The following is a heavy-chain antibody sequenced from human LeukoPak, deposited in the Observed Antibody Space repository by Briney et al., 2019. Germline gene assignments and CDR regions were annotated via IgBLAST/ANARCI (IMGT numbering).Heavy chain of an antibody. CDR1: GGSISSYY. CDR3: ARTYCRGGSCHFDY. Sequence: SETLSLTCTVSGGSISSYYWSWIRQPPGKGLEWIGYIYYSGSTDSNPSLKSRVTISVDTSKNQISLKLSSVTAADTAVYYCARTYCRGGSCHFDYWGQGTLVTISS. D-gene: IGHD2-15*01. J-gene: IGHJ4*02. V-gene: IGHV4-59*08. CDR2: IYYSGST.